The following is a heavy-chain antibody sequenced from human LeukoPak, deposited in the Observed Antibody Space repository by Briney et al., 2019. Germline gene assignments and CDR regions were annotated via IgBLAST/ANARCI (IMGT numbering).Heavy chain of an antibody. Sequence: GASVKVSCKASGYTFTGYYMHWVRQAPGQGLEWMGWINPNSGGTNYAQKFQGRVTMTRDTSISTAYMELSRLRSDDTAVYYCARGFWWAYYCDSSGSPFDYWGQGTLVTVSS. CDR1: GYTFTGYY. D-gene: IGHD3-22*01. V-gene: IGHV1-2*02. CDR2: INPNSGGT. CDR3: ARGFWWAYYCDSSGSPFDY. J-gene: IGHJ4*02.